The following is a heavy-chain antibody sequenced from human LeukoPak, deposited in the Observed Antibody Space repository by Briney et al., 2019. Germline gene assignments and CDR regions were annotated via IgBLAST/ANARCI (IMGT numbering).Heavy chain of an antibody. V-gene: IGHV3-23*01. CDR1: GFTFNTHA. J-gene: IGHJ4*02. CDR3: ARNFALDY. Sequence: GGSLRLSCEASGFTFNTHAMSWVRQAPGKGLEWVASITSSGRTPYYTDSAKGRFTISRDNSKNTLYLQMNSVRGEDTAVYYCARNFALDYWGQGTLVTVSS. CDR2: ITSSGRTP.